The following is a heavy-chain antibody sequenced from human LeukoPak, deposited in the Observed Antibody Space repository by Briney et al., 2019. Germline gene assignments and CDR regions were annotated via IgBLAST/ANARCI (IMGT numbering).Heavy chain of an antibody. Sequence: GGSLRLSCAASGPTFRSYWMSWVRQAPGKGLEWVATIKQDGSEKYYVDSVKGRFTISRDNAKNSLYLQMNSLRAEDTAVFYCARDFYGSGSFWDYWGQGTLVTVSS. V-gene: IGHV3-7*04. D-gene: IGHD3-10*01. CDR1: GPTFRSYW. J-gene: IGHJ4*02. CDR2: IKQDGSEK. CDR3: ARDFYGSGSFWDY.